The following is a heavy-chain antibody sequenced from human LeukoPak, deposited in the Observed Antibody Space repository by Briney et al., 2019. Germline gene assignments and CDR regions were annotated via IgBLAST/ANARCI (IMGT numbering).Heavy chain of an antibody. V-gene: IGHV3-30*18. CDR1: GFTFSSYG. CDR2: ISYDGSNK. CDR3: AKGYSSSWYEHTFDY. D-gene: IGHD6-13*01. J-gene: IGHJ4*02. Sequence: QPGRSLRLPCAASGFTFSSYGMHWVRQAPGKGLEWVAVISYDGSNKYYADSVKGRFTISRDNSKNTLYLQMNSLRAEDTAVYYCAKGYSSSWYEHTFDYWGQGTLVTVSS.